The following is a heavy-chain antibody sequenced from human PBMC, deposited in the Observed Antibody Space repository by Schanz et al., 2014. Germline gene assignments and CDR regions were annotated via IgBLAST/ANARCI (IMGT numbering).Heavy chain of an antibody. V-gene: IGHV1-18*01. CDR1: GYIFINSG. Sequence: GPEVKKPGATVKVSCKASGYIFINSGISWVRQAPGQGLEWMGWISVYNHNKEYDQKFQGRVTMTTDTSTSTAYMELSSLRSEDTAVYSCARGIGGYGANNYFDYWGQGTLXTVSS. J-gene: IGHJ4*02. D-gene: IGHD5-12*01. CDR3: ARGIGGYGANNYFDY. CDR2: ISVYNHNK.